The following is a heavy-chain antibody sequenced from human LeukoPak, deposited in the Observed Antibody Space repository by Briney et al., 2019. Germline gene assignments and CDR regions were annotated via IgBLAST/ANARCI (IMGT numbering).Heavy chain of an antibody. CDR2: ISSDSTYI. J-gene: IGHJ3*02. V-gene: IGHV3-21*01. CDR3: AKDWGPDAFDI. Sequence: PGGSLRLSCAASGFTFSTYSMNWVRQAPGKGLEWVSAISSDSTYIYYADSMKGRFTISRDNAKNSLYLQMNSLRADDTAVYYCAKDWGPDAFDIWGQGTMVTVSS. CDR1: GFTFSTYS. D-gene: IGHD3-16*01.